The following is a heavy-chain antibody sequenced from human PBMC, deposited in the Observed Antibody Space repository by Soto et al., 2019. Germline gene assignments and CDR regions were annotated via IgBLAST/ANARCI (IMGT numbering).Heavy chain of an antibody. Sequence: PGGSLRLSCVASGFTFSSYEMNWVRQAPGKGLEWVSYISSTGSITHYPDSVRGRFTISRDNAKNSLFLQMSSLRVEDTAVYYCAPAPTGLDVWAQGTTVTV. D-gene: IGHD1-1*01. V-gene: IGHV3-48*03. CDR3: APAPTGLDV. CDR2: ISSTGSIT. CDR1: GFTFSSYE. J-gene: IGHJ6*02.